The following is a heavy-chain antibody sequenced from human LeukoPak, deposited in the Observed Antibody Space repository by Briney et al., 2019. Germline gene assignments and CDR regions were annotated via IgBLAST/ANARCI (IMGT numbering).Heavy chain of an antibody. CDR1: GGSISSYY. J-gene: IGHJ6*02. Sequence: SETLSLTCTVSGGSISSYYWSWIRPPAGKGLEWIGRIYTSGSTNYNPSLKSRVTMSVDTSKNQFSLKLSSVTAADTAVYYCARDYGDYGDYYYGMDVWGQGTTVTVSS. D-gene: IGHD4-17*01. CDR2: IYTSGST. V-gene: IGHV4-4*07. CDR3: ARDYGDYGDYYYGMDV.